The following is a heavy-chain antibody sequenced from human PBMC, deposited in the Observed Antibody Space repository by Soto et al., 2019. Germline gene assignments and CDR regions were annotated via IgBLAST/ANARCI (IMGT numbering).Heavy chain of an antibody. D-gene: IGHD3-22*01. CDR2: IYTSGST. CDR3: ARSYDSSGYYRGAFDY. CDR1: GGSISSYY. V-gene: IGHV4-4*07. Sequence: SETLSLTCTVSGGSISSYYWSWIRQPAGKGLEWIGRIYTSGSTNYNPSLKSRVTMSVDTSKNQFSLKPSSVTAADTAVYYCARSYDSSGYYRGAFDYWVEGTLVTV. J-gene: IGHJ4*02.